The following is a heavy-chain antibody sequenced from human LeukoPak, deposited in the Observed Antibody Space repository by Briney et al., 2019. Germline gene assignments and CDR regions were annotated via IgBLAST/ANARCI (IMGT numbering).Heavy chain of an antibody. CDR2: ISGSGGST. D-gene: IGHD3-3*01. J-gene: IGHJ4*02. CDR3: AKGNYDFWSGYLY. V-gene: IGHV3-23*01. Sequence: GGSLRLSCAASGFTFSSYAMSWVRQDPGKGLEWVSAISGSGGSTYYADSVKGRFTISRDNSKNTLYLQMNSLRAEDTAVYYCAKGNYDFWSGYLYWGQGTLVTVSS. CDR1: GFTFSSYA.